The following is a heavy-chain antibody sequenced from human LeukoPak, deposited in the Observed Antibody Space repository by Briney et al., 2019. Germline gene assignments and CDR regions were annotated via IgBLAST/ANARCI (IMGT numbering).Heavy chain of an antibody. V-gene: IGHV3-7*01. CDR1: GFTSSSYW. CDR3: ARESRGYSGYDPFIGFDP. D-gene: IGHD5-12*01. Sequence: PGGSLRLSCAASGFTSSSYWMSWVRQAPGKGLEWVANIKQDGSEKYYVDSVKGRFTISRDNAKNSLYLQMNSLRAEDTAVYYCARESRGYSGYDPFIGFDPWGQGTLVTVSS. J-gene: IGHJ5*02. CDR2: IKQDGSEK.